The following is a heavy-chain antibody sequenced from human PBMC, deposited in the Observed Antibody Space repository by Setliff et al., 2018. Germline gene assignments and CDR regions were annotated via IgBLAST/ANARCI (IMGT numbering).Heavy chain of an antibody. CDR1: GGPFSSYA. D-gene: IGHD3-3*01. CDR2: IIPIFGTA. J-gene: IGHJ4*02. V-gene: IGHV1-69*13. Sequence: GASVKVSCKASGGPFSSYAISWVRQAPGQGLEWMGGIIPIFGTANYAQKFQGRVTITADESTSTAYMELSSLRSEDTAVYYCASSRDYNFWSGYYSPLDYWGQGTLVTVSS. CDR3: ASSRDYNFWSGYYSPLDY.